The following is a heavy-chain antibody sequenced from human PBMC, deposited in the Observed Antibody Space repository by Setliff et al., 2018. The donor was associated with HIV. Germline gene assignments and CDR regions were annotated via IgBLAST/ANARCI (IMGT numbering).Heavy chain of an antibody. Sequence: TSETLSLTCNISGVSIPTNYWNWIRQPAGKGLEWIGRIYTTGGTNYNPALKSRVTMSVDTSKNQFSLKLSSVTAADTAVYYCARTLAYHALDIWGQGTMVTVS. CDR2: IYTTGGT. V-gene: IGHV4-4*07. J-gene: IGHJ3*02. CDR3: ARTLAYHALDI. D-gene: IGHD2-2*01. CDR1: GVSIPTNY.